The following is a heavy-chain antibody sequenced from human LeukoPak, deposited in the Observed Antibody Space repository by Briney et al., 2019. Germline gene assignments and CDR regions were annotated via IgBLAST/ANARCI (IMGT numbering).Heavy chain of an antibody. CDR3: ARVAVVAAAGTLHYGMDV. CDR2: IYYSGST. D-gene: IGHD6-13*01. CDR1: GGSISSGGYY. J-gene: IGHJ6*02. V-gene: IGHV4-31*03. Sequence: SETLSLTCTVSGGSISSGGYYWSWIRQHPGKGLEWIGYIYYSGSTYYNPSLKSRVTISVDTSKNQFSLKLSSVTAADTAMYYCARVAVVAAAGTLHYGMDVWGQGTTVTVSS.